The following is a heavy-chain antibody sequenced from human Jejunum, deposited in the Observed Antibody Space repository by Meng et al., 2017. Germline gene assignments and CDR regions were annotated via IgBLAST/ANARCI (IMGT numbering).Heavy chain of an antibody. CDR2: MYYTGGT. CDR3: ARLRNSNNYELDY. D-gene: IGHD3-16*01. Sequence: SETLSLTCSVSGGSTTSYYWSWIRQPPGKTLEWIGCMYYTGGTKYNPSLESRVTMSIDTSKNQFSLNLTSVTAADTAVYYCARLRNSNNYELDYWGQGTLVTVSS. CDR1: GGSTTSYY. V-gene: IGHV4-59*01. J-gene: IGHJ4*02.